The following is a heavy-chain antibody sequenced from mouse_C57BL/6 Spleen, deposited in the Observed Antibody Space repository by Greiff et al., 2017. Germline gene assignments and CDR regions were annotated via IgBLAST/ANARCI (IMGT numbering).Heavy chain of an antibody. V-gene: IGHV1-80*01. J-gene: IGHJ4*01. CDR3: ARSGTTGAMDY. CDR2: IYPGDGDT. Sequence: QVHVKQSGAELVKPGASVKISCKASGYAFSSYWMNWVKQRPGKGLEWIGQIYPGDGDTKYNGKFKGKATLTADKSSSTAYMQLSSLTSEDSAVYFCARSGTTGAMDYWGQGTSVTVSS. D-gene: IGHD1-1*01. CDR1: GYAFSSYW.